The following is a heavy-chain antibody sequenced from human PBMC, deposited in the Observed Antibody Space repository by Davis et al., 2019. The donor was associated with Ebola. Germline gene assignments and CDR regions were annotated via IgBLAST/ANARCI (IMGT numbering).Heavy chain of an antibody. CDR3: ARHCSSTSCPNYYYYGMDV. D-gene: IGHD2-2*01. CDR2: IDPSDSYT. CDR1: GGSFSGYY. Sequence: GGSLRLSCAVYGGSFSGYYWSWIRQPPGKGLEWMGRIDPSDSYTNYSPSFQGHVTISADKSISTAYLQWSSLKASDTAMYYCARHCSSTSCPNYYYYGMDVWGQGTTVTVSS. J-gene: IGHJ6*02. V-gene: IGHV5-10-1*01.